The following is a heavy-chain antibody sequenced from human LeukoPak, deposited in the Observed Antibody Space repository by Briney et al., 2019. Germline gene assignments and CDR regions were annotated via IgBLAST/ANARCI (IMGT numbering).Heavy chain of an antibody. V-gene: IGHV3-49*03. CDR3: TRDYGGIQLWSFDY. J-gene: IGHJ4*02. D-gene: IGHD5-18*01. CDR2: IRSKAYGGTT. Sequence: PGGSLRLSCTASGFTFGDYAMSWFRQAPGKGLEWVGFIRSKAYGGTTEYAASVKGRFTISRDDSESIAYLQMNSLKTEDTAVYYCTRDYGGIQLWSFDYWGQGTLVTVSS. CDR1: GFTFGDYA.